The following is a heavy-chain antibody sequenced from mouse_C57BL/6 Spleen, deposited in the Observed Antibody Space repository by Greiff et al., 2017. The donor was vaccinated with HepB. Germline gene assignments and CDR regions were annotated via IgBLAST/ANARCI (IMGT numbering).Heavy chain of an antibody. Sequence: EVHLVESGGGLVKPGGSLKLSCAASGFTFSSYAMSWVRQTPEKRLEWVATISDGGSYTYYPDNVKGRFTISRENAQNNLYLQMSHLKSEDTAMYYCARGSDYYGSSCFAYWGQGTLVTVSA. CDR3: ARGSDYYGSSCFAY. J-gene: IGHJ3*01. V-gene: IGHV5-4*01. D-gene: IGHD1-1*01. CDR2: ISDGGSYT. CDR1: GFTFSSYA.